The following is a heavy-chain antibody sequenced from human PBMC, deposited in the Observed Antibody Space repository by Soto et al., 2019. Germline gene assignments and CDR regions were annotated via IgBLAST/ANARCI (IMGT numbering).Heavy chain of an antibody. CDR3: ARESEDLTSNFDY. V-gene: IGHV3-21*06. CDR1: GFTFTRYS. J-gene: IGHJ4*02. Sequence: PGGSLRLSCAASGFTFTRYSMNWVRQAPGKGLEWVSSISSTTHYIYYADSMRGRFPISRDNAKNAVYLEMNSLRAEDTAVYYCARESEDLTSNFDYWGQGTLVTVSS. CDR2: ISSTTHYI.